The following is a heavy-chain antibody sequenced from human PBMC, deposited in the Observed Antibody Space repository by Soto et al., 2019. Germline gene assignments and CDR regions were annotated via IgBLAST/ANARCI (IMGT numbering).Heavy chain of an antibody. CDR2: IYPGDSDT. V-gene: IGHV5-51*01. CDR1: GYTFTNYW. Sequence: GKSLKISCKGSGYTFTNYWIGWVRQMPGKGPEWMGIIYPGDSDTKYNPSFQGQVTISADKSITTTHLQWSSLKASDTAIYYCAASIFYYGMDVWGQGTTVTV. J-gene: IGHJ6*02. CDR3: AASIFYYGMDV.